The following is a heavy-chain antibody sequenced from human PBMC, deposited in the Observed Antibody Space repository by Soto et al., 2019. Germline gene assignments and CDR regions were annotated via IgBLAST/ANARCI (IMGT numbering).Heavy chain of an antibody. D-gene: IGHD6-13*01. V-gene: IGHV2-5*02. Sequence: QISLKESGPTLVQPTQTLTLTCTFSGFSLTSNGVGVGWIRQPPGKALEWLALIYWDDTERYSPSLKTRLTITKDTSKNQVVLTMTYMDPVDTATYYCAPEGYGSDNWYDPWGQGTLVTVSS. J-gene: IGHJ5*02. CDR2: IYWDDTE. CDR3: APEGYGSDNWYDP. CDR1: GFSLTSNGVG.